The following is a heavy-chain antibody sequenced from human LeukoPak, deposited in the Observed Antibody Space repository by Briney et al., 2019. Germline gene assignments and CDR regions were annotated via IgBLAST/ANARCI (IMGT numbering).Heavy chain of an antibody. CDR2: MYYTGST. CDR1: GGSIRSYY. Sequence: HSETLALTCTVSGGSIRSYYWTWIRQPPGKGLEWIGYMYYTGSTKYNPSLKSRVSISVDTSKNQFSLTLTSVTAADTAVYYCAAVVVSGTPYFDYWGQGTLVTVSS. V-gene: IGHV4-59*03. D-gene: IGHD2-21*02. CDR3: AAVVVSGTPYFDY. J-gene: IGHJ4*02.